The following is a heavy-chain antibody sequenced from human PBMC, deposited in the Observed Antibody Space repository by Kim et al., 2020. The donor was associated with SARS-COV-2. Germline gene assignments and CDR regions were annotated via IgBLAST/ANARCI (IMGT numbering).Heavy chain of an antibody. J-gene: IGHJ4*02. D-gene: IGHD6-13*01. CDR3: AKITGIFSTSSVY. Sequence: GGSLRLSCAASGFTFSSYAMSWVRQAPGKGLEWVSAISGDSGTSYYADSVKGRFTISRDNSKSTLYLQMDSLRAEDTAIYYCAKITGIFSTSSVYWGQGTLVTVSS. CDR1: GFTFSSYA. V-gene: IGHV3-23*01. CDR2: ISGDSGTS.